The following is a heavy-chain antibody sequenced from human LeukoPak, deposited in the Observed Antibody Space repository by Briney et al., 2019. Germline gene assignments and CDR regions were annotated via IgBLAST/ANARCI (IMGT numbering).Heavy chain of an antibody. D-gene: IGHD3-10*01. CDR3: ARDGLWFGSDY. V-gene: IGHV4-61*02. CDR2: VYSSGST. J-gene: IGHJ4*02. CDR1: GGSISSGSYY. Sequence: SQILSLTCTVSGGSISSGSYYWSWLRQPAGKGLEWIGRVYSSGSTNYNPSLKSRVTMSVDTSKNQFSLKLSSVTAADTAVYYCARDGLWFGSDYWGQGTLVTVSS.